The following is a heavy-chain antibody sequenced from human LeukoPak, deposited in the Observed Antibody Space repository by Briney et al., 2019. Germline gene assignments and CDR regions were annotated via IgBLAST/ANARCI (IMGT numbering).Heavy chain of an antibody. Sequence: GGSLRLSCAASGFTFSSYSMSWVRQAPGRGLEWVSAITGSGGSTYSADSVKGRFTISRDNSKNTLYLQMNSLRAEDTAVYYCAKSNWNPFDYWGQGTLVTVSS. CDR1: GFTFSSYS. V-gene: IGHV3-23*01. CDR2: ITGSGGST. D-gene: IGHD1-1*01. CDR3: AKSNWNPFDY. J-gene: IGHJ4*02.